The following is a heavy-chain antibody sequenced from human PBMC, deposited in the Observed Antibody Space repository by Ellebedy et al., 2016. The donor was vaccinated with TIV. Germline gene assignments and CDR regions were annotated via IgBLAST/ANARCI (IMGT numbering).Heavy chain of an antibody. D-gene: IGHD3-16*01. V-gene: IGHV3-74*01. Sequence: PGGSLRLSCAASGFTFSNHWMYWVRQGPGKGLVWVSRIDSDGTSTTYADSVKGRFHISRDNAKNTLYLQMNSLRVEDTAVYYCTRAQNWAHDYWGQGTLVTVSS. CDR2: IDSDGTST. J-gene: IGHJ4*02. CDR3: TRAQNWAHDY. CDR1: GFTFSNHW.